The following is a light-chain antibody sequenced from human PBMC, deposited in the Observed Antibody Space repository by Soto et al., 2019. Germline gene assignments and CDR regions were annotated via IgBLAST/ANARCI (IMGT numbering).Light chain of an antibody. CDR3: QQFNSFPLT. CDR2: KAS. V-gene: IGKV1-5*03. CDR1: QSISSW. J-gene: IGKJ4*01. Sequence: DIQMTQSPSTLSASVGDRVTITCRASQSISSWLAWYQQKPGKAPKLLIYKASGLESGVPSRFSGSGSATEFTLTISSLQPDDFATYYCQQFNSFPLTFRGGTKVEIK.